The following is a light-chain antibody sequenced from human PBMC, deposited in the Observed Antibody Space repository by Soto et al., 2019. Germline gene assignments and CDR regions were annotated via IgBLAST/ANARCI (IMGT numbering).Light chain of an antibody. CDR3: QQYYSIPYT. J-gene: IGKJ2*01. CDR2: WAS. Sequence: DIVMTQSPDSLAVSLGERATINCKSSQSLLYNSNNKNYLAWYQQKPGQPPKLLIYWASTRESGVPDRFSGSGSGTDFTLTISSLQAEDVAVYYCQQYYSIPYTLGQGTKLEIK. CDR1: QSLLYNSNNKNY. V-gene: IGKV4-1*01.